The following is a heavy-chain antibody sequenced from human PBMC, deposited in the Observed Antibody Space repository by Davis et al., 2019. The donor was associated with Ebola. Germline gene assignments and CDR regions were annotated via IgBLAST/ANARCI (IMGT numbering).Heavy chain of an antibody. J-gene: IGHJ4*02. Sequence: GESLKISCAASGFTFSSYSMNWVRQAPGKGLEWVSSISSSSSYIYYADSVKGRFTISRDNAKNSLYLQMNSLRAEDTAVYYCAKSLVVIPEGFDYWGQGTLVTVSS. CDR2: ISSSSSYI. CDR3: AKSLVVIPEGFDY. CDR1: GFTFSSYS. D-gene: IGHD3-22*01. V-gene: IGHV3-21*04.